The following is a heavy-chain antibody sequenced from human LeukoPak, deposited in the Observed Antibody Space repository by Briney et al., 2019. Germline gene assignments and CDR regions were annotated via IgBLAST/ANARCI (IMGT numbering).Heavy chain of an antibody. J-gene: IGHJ4*02. D-gene: IGHD5-12*01. CDR3: ARVGTVDIVAVPHDY. CDR1: GYTFTGYY. V-gene: IGHV1-2*02. CDR2: INPNSGGT. Sequence: ASVKVSCKASGYTFTGYYMHWVRQAPGQGLEWMGWINPNSGGTNYAQKFQGRVTMTRDTSISTAYMELSRLRSDDTAVYYCARVGTVDIVAVPHDYWGQGTLVTVSS.